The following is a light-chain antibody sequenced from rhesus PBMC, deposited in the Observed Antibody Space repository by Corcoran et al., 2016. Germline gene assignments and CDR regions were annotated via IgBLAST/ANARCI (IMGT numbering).Light chain of an antibody. Sequence: DIQMTQSPSSLSASVGDRVTITCRASPGISNWLAWYQQKPGKAPKLLIYRASNLETGVPSRFSGSGSGTDFTLTISSLQPEDFATYYCQQFSRAPFTFGPGTKLDIK. CDR1: PGISNW. V-gene: IGKV1-69*01. CDR2: RAS. J-gene: IGKJ3*01. CDR3: QQFSRAPFT.